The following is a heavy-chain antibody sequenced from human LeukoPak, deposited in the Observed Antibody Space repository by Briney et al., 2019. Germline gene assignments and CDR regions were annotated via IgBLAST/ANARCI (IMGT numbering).Heavy chain of an antibody. CDR1: GASINSYY. CDR2: VFSDGAT. J-gene: IGHJ4*02. V-gene: IGHV4-4*07. Sequence: PSETLSLTCTVSGASINSYYFTWIRQPAGKGLEWIGRVFSDGATDYNPSLQSRVTMSLDTSKNQVSLKLSSVAAADTAVYYCARTFCSGGICFHFDYWGQGTLVTVSS. D-gene: IGHD2-15*01. CDR3: ARTFCSGGICFHFDY.